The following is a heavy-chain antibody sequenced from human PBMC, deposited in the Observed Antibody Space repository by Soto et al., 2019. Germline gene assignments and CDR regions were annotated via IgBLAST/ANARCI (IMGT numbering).Heavy chain of an antibody. D-gene: IGHD5-18*01. CDR3: ARVYPSDTRYGYVGNNWFDP. Sequence: QVQLVQSGAEVKKPGASVKVSCKASGYTFTSYYMHWVRQAPGQGLEWMGIINPSGGSTSYAQKFKGRVTMTRDTSTSTVYMEPSSLRSEDTAVYYCARVYPSDTRYGYVGNNWFDPWGQGTLVTVSS. J-gene: IGHJ5*02. CDR1: GYTFTSYY. CDR2: INPSGGST. V-gene: IGHV1-46*03.